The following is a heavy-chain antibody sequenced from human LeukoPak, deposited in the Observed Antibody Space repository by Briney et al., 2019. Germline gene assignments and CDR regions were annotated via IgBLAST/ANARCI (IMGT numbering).Heavy chain of an antibody. Sequence: PSETLSLTXTVSGGSISSSRYYWGWIRQPPGKGLEWIATIYYNGDTYYIPSLKSRLTISVDTSKNQFSLKLSSVTAADTAVYYCATPREMATIYDAFDIWGQGTMVTVSS. V-gene: IGHV4-39*01. CDR1: GGSISSSRYY. CDR2: IYYNGDT. CDR3: ATPREMATIYDAFDI. J-gene: IGHJ3*02. D-gene: IGHD5-24*01.